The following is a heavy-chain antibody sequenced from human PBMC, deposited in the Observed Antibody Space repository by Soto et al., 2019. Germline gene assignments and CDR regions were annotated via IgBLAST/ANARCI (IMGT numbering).Heavy chain of an antibody. V-gene: IGHV4-31*03. D-gene: IGHD6-6*01. CDR3: ARDGSGHIAAPSYYYYYGMDV. CDR1: GGSISSGGYY. CDR2: IYYSGST. J-gene: IGHJ6*02. Sequence: SETLSLTCTVSGGSISSGGYYWSWIRQHPGKGLEWIGYIYYSGSTYYNPSLKSRVTISVDTSKNQFSLKLSSVTAADTAVYYCARDGSGHIAAPSYYYYYGMDVWGHGTTVTVSS.